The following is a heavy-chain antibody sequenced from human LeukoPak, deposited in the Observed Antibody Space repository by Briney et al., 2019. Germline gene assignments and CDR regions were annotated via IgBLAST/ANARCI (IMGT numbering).Heavy chain of an antibody. J-gene: IGHJ4*02. CDR3: ATRGLPSSSWSLFDY. CDR1: GYTLTELS. CDR2: FDPEDGET. D-gene: IGHD6-13*01. V-gene: IGHV1-24*01. Sequence: SVKVSCKVSGYTLTELSMHWVRQAPGIGLEWMGGFDPEDGETIYAQKFQGRVTMTEDTSTDTAYMELSSLRSEDTAVYYCATRGLPSSSWSLFDYWGQGTLVTVSS.